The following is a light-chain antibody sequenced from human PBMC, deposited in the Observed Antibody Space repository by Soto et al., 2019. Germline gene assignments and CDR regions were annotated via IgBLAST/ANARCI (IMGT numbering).Light chain of an antibody. CDR3: QQYGSSPIT. Sequence: EIVLTQSPGTLSLSPGERATLAVMASQSVSNNYLAWYQQKPGQAPRLLIYGASSRVTGIPDRFSGSGSGTDFTLTFSRLEPEDFAVYYCQQYGSSPITFGQGTRLEIK. CDR1: QSVSNNY. J-gene: IGKJ5*01. CDR2: GAS. V-gene: IGKV3-20*01.